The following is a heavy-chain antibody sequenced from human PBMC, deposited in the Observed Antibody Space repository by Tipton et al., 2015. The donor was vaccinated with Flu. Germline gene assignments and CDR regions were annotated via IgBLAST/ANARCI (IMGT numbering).Heavy chain of an antibody. CDR1: GFTFSSYA. Sequence: SLRLSCAASGFTFSSYAMHWVRQAPGKGLEYVSAISSNGGSTYYANSVKGRFTISRDNSKNTLYLQMGSLRAEDMAVYYCARSWELWGQGTLVTVSS. D-gene: IGHD1-7*01. V-gene: IGHV3-64*01. J-gene: IGHJ4*02. CDR2: ISSNGGST. CDR3: ARSWEL.